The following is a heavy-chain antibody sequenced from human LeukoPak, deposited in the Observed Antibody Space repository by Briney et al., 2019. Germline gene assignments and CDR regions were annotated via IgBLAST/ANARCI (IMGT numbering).Heavy chain of an antibody. Sequence: SETLSLTCTVSGGSISSYYWSWIRQPPGKGLEWIGYIYYSGSTNHNPSLKSRVTISVDTSKNQFSLKLSSVTAADTAVYYCARRGGDYYDTSGYWGVAFDIWGQGTMVTVSS. V-gene: IGHV4-59*08. CDR1: GGSISSYY. CDR2: IYYSGST. D-gene: IGHD3-22*01. CDR3: ARRGGDYYDTSGYWGVAFDI. J-gene: IGHJ3*02.